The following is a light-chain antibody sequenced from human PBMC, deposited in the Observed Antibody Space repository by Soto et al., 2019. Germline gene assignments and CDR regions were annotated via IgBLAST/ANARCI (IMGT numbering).Light chain of an antibody. CDR1: SSDVGGYNY. CDR3: SSYAGSSSWV. V-gene: IGLV2-8*01. J-gene: IGLJ3*02. CDR2: EVN. Sequence: QSVLTQPASVSGSPGQSITISCTGTSSDVGGYNYVSWYRQHPGKAPKLMIFEVNKRPSGVPDRFSGSKSGNTASLTVSGLQAEDEADYYCSSYAGSSSWVFGGGTKVTVL.